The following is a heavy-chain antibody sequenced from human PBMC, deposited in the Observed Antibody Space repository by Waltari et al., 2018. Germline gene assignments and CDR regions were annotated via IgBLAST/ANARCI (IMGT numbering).Heavy chain of an antibody. CDR2: IKRKTDGGTT. Sequence: EVQLVESGGGLVKPGGSLRLSCAASGFTFSNAWMSWVRQAPGKGLEWVGRIKRKTDGGTTDNAAPVKGRFTISRDDSKNTLYLQMNSLKTEDTAVYYCTTSGYLWGQGTLVTVSS. V-gene: IGHV3-15*01. D-gene: IGHD6-25*01. CDR3: TTSGYL. CDR1: GFTFSNAW. J-gene: IGHJ4*02.